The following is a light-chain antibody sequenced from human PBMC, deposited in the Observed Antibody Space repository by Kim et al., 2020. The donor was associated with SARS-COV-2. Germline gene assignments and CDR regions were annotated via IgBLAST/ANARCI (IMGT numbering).Light chain of an antibody. CDR2: GAS. V-gene: IGKV3-15*01. J-gene: IGKJ5*01. CDR3: QQYNNWPPIT. Sequence: SPGERATLSCRASQSVSSNLAWYQQKPGQAPRLLIYGASTRAAGIPARFSGSGSGTEFTLTISSLQSEDFAVYYCQQYNNWPPITFGQGTRLEIK. CDR1: QSVSSN.